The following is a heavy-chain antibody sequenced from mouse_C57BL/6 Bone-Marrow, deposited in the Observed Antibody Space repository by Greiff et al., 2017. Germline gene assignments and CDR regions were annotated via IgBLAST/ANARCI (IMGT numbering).Heavy chain of an antibody. CDR2: IYPGSGST. V-gene: IGHV1-55*01. CDR3: ASDYDWYFDV. D-gene: IGHD2-4*01. J-gene: IGHJ1*03. Sequence: VQLQQPGAELVKPGASVKMSCKASGYTFTSYWITWVKQRPGQGLEWIGEIYPGSGSTNYNEKFKCKATLTVDTSSSTAYMQLSSLTSEDSAVYYCASDYDWYFDVWGTGTTVTVSS. CDR1: GYTFTSYW.